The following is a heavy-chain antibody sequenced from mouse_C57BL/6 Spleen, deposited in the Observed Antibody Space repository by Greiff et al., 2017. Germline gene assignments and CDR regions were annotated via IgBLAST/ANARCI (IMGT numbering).Heavy chain of an antibody. Sequence: EVQRVESGGGLVQPGGSLKLSCAASGFTFSDYYMYWVRQTPEKRLEWVAYISNGGGSTYYPDTVKGRFTISRDNAKNTLYLQMSRLKSEDTAMYYCARRMDYWCQGTSVTVSS. CDR3: ARRMDY. CDR2: ISNGGGST. J-gene: IGHJ4*01. V-gene: IGHV5-12*01. CDR1: GFTFSDYY.